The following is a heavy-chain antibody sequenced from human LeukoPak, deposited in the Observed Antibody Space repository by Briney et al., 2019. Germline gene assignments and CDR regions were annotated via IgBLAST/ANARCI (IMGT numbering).Heavy chain of an antibody. CDR3: ARLDYYDGSGYSYYFDY. V-gene: IGHV4-39*01. D-gene: IGHD3-22*01. CDR1: GGSISSSTYY. J-gene: IGHJ4*02. CDR2: VYYSGST. Sequence: SETLSLTCTVSGGSISSSTYYWAWIRQPRGKGLEWIGSVYYSGSTYYNTSLKSRVTISVDTSKNQFSLKLSSVTAADTAVYYCARLDYYDGSGYSYYFDYSGQGTLVTVSS.